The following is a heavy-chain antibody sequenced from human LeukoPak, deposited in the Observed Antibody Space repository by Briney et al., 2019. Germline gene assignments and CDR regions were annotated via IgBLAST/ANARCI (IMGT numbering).Heavy chain of an antibody. Sequence: WASVKVSCKASGYTFTSYYMHWVRQAPGQGLEWMGIINPSGGSTSYAQKFQGRVTMTRDMSTSTVYMELSSLRSEDTAVHYCARGYYYDSSGYYSPDYWGQGTLVTVSS. D-gene: IGHD3-22*01. V-gene: IGHV1-46*01. CDR3: ARGYYYDSSGYYSPDY. CDR2: INPSGGST. CDR1: GYTFTSYY. J-gene: IGHJ4*02.